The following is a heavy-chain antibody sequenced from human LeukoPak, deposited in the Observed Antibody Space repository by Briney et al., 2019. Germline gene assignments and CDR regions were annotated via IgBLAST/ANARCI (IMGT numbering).Heavy chain of an antibody. J-gene: IGHJ4*02. CDR3: ARDGVWFGDHFDY. D-gene: IGHD3-10*01. V-gene: IGHV1-69*06. CDR2: IIPIFGTT. CDR1: GGTFSSHA. Sequence: WASVKVSCKASGGTFSSHAIGWVRQAPGQGLEWMGGIIPIFGTTNYAQKFQGRLTITADKSTSTAYMELRSLRSDDTAVYYCARDGVWFGDHFDYWGQGALVTVSS.